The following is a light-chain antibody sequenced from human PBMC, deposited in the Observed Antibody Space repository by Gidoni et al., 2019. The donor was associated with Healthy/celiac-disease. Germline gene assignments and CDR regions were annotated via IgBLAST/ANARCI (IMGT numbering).Light chain of an antibody. CDR2: AAS. J-gene: IGKJ1*01. CDR3: QQYYSYPWT. V-gene: IGKV1-8*01. CDR1: QGTRSY. Sequence: AIRMTQSPSSFSASTGDRVTITCRASQGTRSYLAWYQQKPGTAPKLLIYAASTLQSGVPSRFSGSGSGTDFTLTSSCLQSEDFATYYCQQYYSYPWTFGQGTKVEIK.